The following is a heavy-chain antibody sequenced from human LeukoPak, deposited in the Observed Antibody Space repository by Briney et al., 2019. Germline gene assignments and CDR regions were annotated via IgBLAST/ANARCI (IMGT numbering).Heavy chain of an antibody. V-gene: IGHV4-59*08. CDR1: GGSISNYY. CDR2: IYYSGNT. D-gene: IGHD6-19*01. J-gene: IGHJ4*02. Sequence: PSETLSLTCTVSGGSISNYYWSWIRQPPGKGLEWIGYIYYSGNTNYNPSLKSRVTISVDTSKNQFSLKLSSVTAADTAVYFCARRLAVTGRYYFDYWGQGTLVTVSS. CDR3: ARRLAVTGRYYFDY.